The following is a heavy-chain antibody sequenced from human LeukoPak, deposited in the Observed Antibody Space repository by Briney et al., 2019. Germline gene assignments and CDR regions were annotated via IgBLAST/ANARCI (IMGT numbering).Heavy chain of an antibody. CDR2: INHSGST. V-gene: IGHV4-34*01. Sequence: SETLSPTCAVYGGSFSGYYWSWIRQPPGKGLEWIGEINHSGSTNYNPSLKSRVTISVDTSKNQFSLKLSSVTAADTAVYYCARRGGSGRSFDYWGQGTLVTVSS. CDR3: ARRGGSGRSFDY. CDR1: GGSFSGYY. D-gene: IGHD3-10*01. J-gene: IGHJ4*02.